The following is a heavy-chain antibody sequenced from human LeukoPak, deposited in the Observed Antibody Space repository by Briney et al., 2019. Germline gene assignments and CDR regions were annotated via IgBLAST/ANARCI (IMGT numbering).Heavy chain of an antibody. CDR1: GFTFSSYA. D-gene: IGHD2-15*01. CDR3: ARYCSGGRCYSGLDP. CDR2: ITDST. Sequence: PGGSLILSCAASGFTFSSYAMTWVRQAPGKGLEWVSAITDSTYFADSVKGRFTISRDSSKNTVYLQMNSLRAEDTAVYYCARYCSGGRCYSGLDPWGQGALVTVSS. V-gene: IGHV3-23*01. J-gene: IGHJ5*02.